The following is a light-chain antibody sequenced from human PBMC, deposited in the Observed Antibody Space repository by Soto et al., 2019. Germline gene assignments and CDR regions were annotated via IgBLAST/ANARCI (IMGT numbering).Light chain of an antibody. CDR3: SSYSSSNTLVV. V-gene: IGLV2-14*01. J-gene: IGLJ2*01. Sequence: QSALTQPASVSGSPGQSITISCTGTSSDVGSYDYVSWYQQHPGKVPKLLIYEVSDRPSGVSNRFSGSKSGNTASLTIAGLQAEDEADYCCSSYSSSNTLVVFGGGTKVTVL. CDR2: EVS. CDR1: SSDVGSYDY.